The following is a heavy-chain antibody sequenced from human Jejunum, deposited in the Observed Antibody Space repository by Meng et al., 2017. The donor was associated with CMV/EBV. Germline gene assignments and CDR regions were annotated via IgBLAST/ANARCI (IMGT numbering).Heavy chain of an antibody. CDR2: ISTGSSTI. V-gene: IGHV3-11*01. D-gene: IGHD3-10*01. CDR1: GFTFSDYY. CDR3: ARSQRSMVRGVTHFDY. J-gene: IGHJ4*02. Sequence: GFTFSDYYMTWIRQAPGKGLEWISYISTGSSTISYADSVKGRFTISRDNAKNSLYLQMNSLRVEDTAVYYCARSQRSMVRGVTHFDYWGQGTLVTVSS.